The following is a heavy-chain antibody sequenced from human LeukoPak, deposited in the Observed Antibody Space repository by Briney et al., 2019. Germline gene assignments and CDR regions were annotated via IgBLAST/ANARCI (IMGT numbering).Heavy chain of an antibody. CDR1: GGTFSSYA. CDR2: IIPIFGTA. J-gene: IGHJ4*02. V-gene: IGHV1-69*05. Sequence: QVSCKASGGTFSSYAISWVRQAPGQGLEWMGRIIPIFGTANYAQKFQGRVTITTDESTSTAYMELSSLRSEDTAVYYCARDSVVIGPFDYWGQGTLVTVSS. D-gene: IGHD3-22*01. CDR3: ARDSVVIGPFDY.